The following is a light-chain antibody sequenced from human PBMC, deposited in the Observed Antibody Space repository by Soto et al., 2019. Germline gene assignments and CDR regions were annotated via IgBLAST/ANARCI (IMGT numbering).Light chain of an antibody. CDR3: MQALHTPWT. Sequence: EIVMTQSPLSLPVTRGEPASISCRSSQSLLHSNGYNYLDWYLQKPGQSPQVLIYLGSNRASGVPDRFSGSGSGTDFTLKISRVEAEDVGVYYCMQALHTPWTFGQGTKVEIK. J-gene: IGKJ1*01. CDR2: LGS. CDR1: QSLLHSNGYNY. V-gene: IGKV2-28*01.